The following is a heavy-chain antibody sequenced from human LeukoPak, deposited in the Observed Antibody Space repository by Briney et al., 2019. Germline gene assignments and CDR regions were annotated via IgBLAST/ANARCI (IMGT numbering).Heavy chain of an antibody. D-gene: IGHD2-2*01. CDR1: GGSISSGDYY. J-gene: IGHJ6*03. CDR2: IYYSGST. Sequence: PSETLSLTCTVSGGSISSGDYYWSWIRQPPGKGLEWIGYIYYSGSTYYNPSLKSRVIISVDTSKNQFSLKLSSVTAADTAVYYCARDAEENCSSTSCYYYYYMDVWGKGTTVTVSS. V-gene: IGHV4-30-4*08. CDR3: ARDAEENCSSTSCYYYYYMDV.